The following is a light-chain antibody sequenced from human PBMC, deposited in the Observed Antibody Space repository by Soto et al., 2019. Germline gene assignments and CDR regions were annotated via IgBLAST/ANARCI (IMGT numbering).Light chain of an antibody. V-gene: IGKV3-15*01. CDR2: GAS. J-gene: IGKJ5*01. Sequence: EIVMTQSPATLSVSPGEKATLSCRASQSIISDVSWYQQKPGQAPRLLIYGASTTATGIPARFSGSGSGTDFTLTISSLEPEDFAVYYCQQRSNWPPVFTFGPGTRLEIK. CDR3: QQRSNWPPVFT. CDR1: QSIISD.